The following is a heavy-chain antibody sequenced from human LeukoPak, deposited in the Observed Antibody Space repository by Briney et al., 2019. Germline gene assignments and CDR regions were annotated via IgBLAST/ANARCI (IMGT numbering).Heavy chain of an antibody. V-gene: IGHV3-53*01. J-gene: IGHJ4*02. CDR1: GFTVSSDS. CDR3: ARDRPVATWTDY. Sequence: PGGSLRLSCTVSGFTVSSDSMSWVRQAPGKGLEWVSFIYSGGSTHYSDSVKGRFTISRDNSKNTLYLQMNSLRAEDTAVYYCARDRPVATWTDYWGQGTLVTVSS. D-gene: IGHD4-23*01. CDR2: IYSGGST.